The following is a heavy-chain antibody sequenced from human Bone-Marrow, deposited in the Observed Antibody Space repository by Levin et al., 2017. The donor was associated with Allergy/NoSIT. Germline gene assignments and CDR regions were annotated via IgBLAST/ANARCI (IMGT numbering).Heavy chain of an antibody. CDR2: ISGSGGNT. V-gene: IGHV3-23*01. J-gene: IGHJ4*02. CDR1: GFIFSNYA. Sequence: GESLKISCAASGFIFSNYAMNWVRQAPGKGLEWVSQISGSGGNTHYADSVKGRFTFSRDNAKNTLYLQMNSLRAEDTAVYYCAGYDTSAYHSPFDYWGQGALVTVSS. D-gene: IGHD3-22*01. CDR3: AGYDTSAYHSPFDY.